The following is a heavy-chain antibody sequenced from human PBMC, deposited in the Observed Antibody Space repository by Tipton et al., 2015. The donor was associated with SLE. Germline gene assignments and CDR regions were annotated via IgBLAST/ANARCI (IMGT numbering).Heavy chain of an antibody. Sequence: SGDSVSSVKWWRWVRQSPGKGLEWIGNIYHTRHTYYNPSPKSQVSISLDTSKNQSSLRLNSVTAADTAVYYCARVFPYDSSPYRVLGPFDIWGQGTMVTVSS. J-gene: IGHJ3*02. D-gene: IGHD3-22*01. CDR3: ARVFPYDSSPYRVLGPFDI. V-gene: IGHV4-4*02. CDR2: IYHTRHT. CDR1: GDSVSSVKW.